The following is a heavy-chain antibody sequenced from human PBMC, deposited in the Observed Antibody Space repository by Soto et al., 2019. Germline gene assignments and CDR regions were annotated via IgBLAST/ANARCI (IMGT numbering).Heavy chain of an antibody. CDR3: ARANYYGSGSYHPFDY. CDR1: GGSFSGYY. D-gene: IGHD3-10*01. Sequence: SETLSLTXAVYGGSFSGYYWSWIRQPPGKGLEWIGEINHSGSTNYNPSLKSRVTISVDTSKNQFSLKLSSVTAADTAVYYCARANYYGSGSYHPFDYWGQGTLVTVSS. CDR2: INHSGST. J-gene: IGHJ4*02. V-gene: IGHV4-34*01.